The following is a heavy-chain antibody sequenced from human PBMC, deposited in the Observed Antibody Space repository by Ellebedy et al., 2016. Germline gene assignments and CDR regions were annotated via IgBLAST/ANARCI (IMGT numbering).Heavy chain of an antibody. Sequence: GESLKISXEASGFTFNDYAMDWVRQAPGKGLEWVSATSGSGDSPSYADSVKGRFTISRDNSKNTLYLQMNSLRAEDTAVYYCAKWRGLQSEYEYWGQGTLVTVSP. CDR1: GFTFNDYA. CDR3: AKWRGLQSEYEY. D-gene: IGHD5-24*01. J-gene: IGHJ4*02. V-gene: IGHV3-23*01. CDR2: TSGSGDSP.